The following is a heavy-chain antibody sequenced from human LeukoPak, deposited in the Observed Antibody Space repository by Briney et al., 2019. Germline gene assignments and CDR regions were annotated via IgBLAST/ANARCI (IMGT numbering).Heavy chain of an antibody. Sequence: SETLSLTCTVSGGSISSSSAYWGWIRQPPGKWLEWIGRIYYSKNTYYNPSLKSRVTISADTSKNLFSLTLGSGSATDTAVYYCVSPRGFSYGYFDYWGQGTLVTVSS. J-gene: IGHJ4*02. CDR3: VSPRGFSYGYFDY. CDR1: GGSISSSSAY. CDR2: IYYSKNT. V-gene: IGHV4-39*01. D-gene: IGHD5-18*01.